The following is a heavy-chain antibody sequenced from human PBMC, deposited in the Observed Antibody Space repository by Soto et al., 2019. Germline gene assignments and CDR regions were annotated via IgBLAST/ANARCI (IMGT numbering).Heavy chain of an antibody. V-gene: IGHV3-33*01. CDR1: GFTFSSYG. CDR2: IWYDGSNK. Sequence: PGGSVRLSCAASGFTFSSYGMHWVRQAPGKGLEWMAVIWYDGSNKYSADSVKGRFTISRDNSKNTLYLQMNSLRAEDTAVYYCARPQTLPTDPPRYWGQGTLVTVSS. CDR3: ARPQTLPTDPPRY. D-gene: IGHD4-17*01. J-gene: IGHJ4*02.